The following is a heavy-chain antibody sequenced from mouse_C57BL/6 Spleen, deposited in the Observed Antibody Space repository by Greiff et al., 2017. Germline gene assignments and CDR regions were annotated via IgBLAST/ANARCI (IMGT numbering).Heavy chain of an antibody. CDR3: ARSYGSSSYYYAMDY. CDR1: GFSLTSYG. J-gene: IGHJ4*01. D-gene: IGHD1-1*01. V-gene: IGHV2-2*01. CDR2: IWSGGST. Sequence: QVQLKESGPGLVQPSQSLSITCTVSGFSLTSYGVHWVRQSPGKGLEWLGVIWSGGSTDYNAAFISRLSISKDNSKSQVFFKMNSLQADSTAIYYCARSYGSSSYYYAMDYWGQGTSVTVSS.